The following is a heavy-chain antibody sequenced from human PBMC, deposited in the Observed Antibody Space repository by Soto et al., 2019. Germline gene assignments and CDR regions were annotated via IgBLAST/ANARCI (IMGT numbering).Heavy chain of an antibody. D-gene: IGHD2-2*01. CDR3: ARVLNARYCSSTSCYLDP. J-gene: IGHJ5*02. CDR1: GYTFTRYG. V-gene: IGHV1-18*01. Sequence: GGSVKVSCKASGYTFTRYGISWGRQAPGQGLEWMGWISAYNGNTNYAQKLQGRVTMTTDTSTSTAYMELRSLRSDDTAVYYCARVLNARYCSSTSCYLDPWGQGTLVTVSS. CDR2: ISAYNGNT.